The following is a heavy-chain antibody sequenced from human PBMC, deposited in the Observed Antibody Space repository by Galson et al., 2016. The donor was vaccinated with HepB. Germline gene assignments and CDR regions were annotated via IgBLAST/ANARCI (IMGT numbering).Heavy chain of an antibody. J-gene: IGHJ5*02. Sequence: PALVKPTQTLTLTCTVSGFSLSTSGVGVGWIRQPPGKALEWLALIYWDDDKRYSPSLKSGLTITKDTSKNQVVLTMTNMDPVDAATYYCARGYGYPLRLDPWGQGTLVTVSS. CDR1: GFSLSTSGVG. CDR3: ARGYGYPLRLDP. D-gene: IGHD5-18*01. CDR2: IYWDDDK. V-gene: IGHV2-5*02.